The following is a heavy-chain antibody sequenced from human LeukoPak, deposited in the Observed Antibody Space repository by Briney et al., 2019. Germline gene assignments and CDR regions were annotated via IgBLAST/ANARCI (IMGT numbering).Heavy chain of an antibody. CDR3: ARKAPKKGWFDP. Sequence: SETLSLSCTVSGGSNNSYYWSWIRQPPGKGLEWIGYTHPSGNTNYSPSLKSRVIISIDMSRNQFSLKLSSVTAADTAVYYCARKAPKKGWFDPWGQGTLVTVSS. V-gene: IGHV4-4*09. CDR1: GGSNNSYY. CDR2: THPSGNT. J-gene: IGHJ5*02.